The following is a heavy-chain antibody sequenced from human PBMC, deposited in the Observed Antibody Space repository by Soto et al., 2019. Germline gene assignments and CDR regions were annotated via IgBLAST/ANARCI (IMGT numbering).Heavy chain of an antibody. V-gene: IGHV3-23*01. CDR2: ISGSGGST. D-gene: IGHD1-26*01. CDR1: GFTFSSYA. J-gene: IGHJ1*01. Sequence: PGGSLRLSCAASGFTFSSYAMSWVRQAPGKGLEWVSAISGSGGSTYYADSVKGRFTISRDNAKNTLYLQMNSLRAEDTAVYYCFFDSNDDGPELPSYCGQGSLVPGSS. CDR3: FFDSNDDGPELPSY.